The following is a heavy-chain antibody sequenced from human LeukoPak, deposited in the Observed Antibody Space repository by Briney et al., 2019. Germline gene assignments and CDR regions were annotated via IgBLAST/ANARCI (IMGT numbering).Heavy chain of an antibody. Sequence: GGSLRLSCAASGFTFSSYGMHWVRQAPGKGLEWVALISYDGSSKYYADSVKGRFTISRENSKISLYLQMNSLRAEDTSVYSCAKEPIVGATHFDYWGQGTLVTVSS. D-gene: IGHD1-26*01. CDR3: AKEPIVGATHFDY. V-gene: IGHV3-30*18. J-gene: IGHJ4*02. CDR2: ISYDGSSK. CDR1: GFTFSSYG.